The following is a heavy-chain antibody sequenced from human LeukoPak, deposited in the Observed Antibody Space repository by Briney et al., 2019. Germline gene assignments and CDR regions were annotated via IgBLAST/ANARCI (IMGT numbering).Heavy chain of an antibody. CDR1: GGSISSGNYY. CDR2: ILST. CDR3: ARGVYIAAAQYAY. Sequence: SETLSLTCSVSGGSISSGNYYWGWIRQPPGKGLEWIGSILSTYYNPSLKSRVTISVDTSKNQFSLKLSSVTAADTAVYYCARGVYIAAAQYAYWGQGTLVTVSS. V-gene: IGHV4-39*01. D-gene: IGHD6-13*01. J-gene: IGHJ4*02.